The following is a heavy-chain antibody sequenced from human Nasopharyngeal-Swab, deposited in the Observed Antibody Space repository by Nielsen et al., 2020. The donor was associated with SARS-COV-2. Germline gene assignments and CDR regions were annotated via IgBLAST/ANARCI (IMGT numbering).Heavy chain of an antibody. V-gene: IGHV3-48*01. CDR3: AREEELGTAYYFDY. CDR1: GFTFSSYS. J-gene: IGHJ4*02. Sequence: GGSLRLSCAASGFTFSSYSMNWVRQAPGKGLEWVSYISSSSSTIYYADSVKGRFTISRDNAKNSLYLQMNSLRAEDTAVYYCAREEELGTAYYFDYGGQGTLVTVSS. D-gene: IGHD1-14*01. CDR2: ISSSSSTI.